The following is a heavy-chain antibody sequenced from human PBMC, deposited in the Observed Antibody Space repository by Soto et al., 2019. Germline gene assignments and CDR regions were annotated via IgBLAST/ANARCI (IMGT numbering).Heavy chain of an antibody. V-gene: IGHV1-69*02. J-gene: IGHJ4*02. CDR1: GGTFSSYT. CDR2: IIPILGIA. Sequence: QVQLVQSGAEVKKPGSSVKVSCKASGGTFSSYTISWVRQAPGQGLEWMGRIIPILGIANYAQKFQGRVMMTADNTTSTAYMDLRSLRSEDTAVYYCAMSYCSSTSCYRDYWGPGTLVTVSS. D-gene: IGHD2-2*02. CDR3: AMSYCSSTSCYRDY.